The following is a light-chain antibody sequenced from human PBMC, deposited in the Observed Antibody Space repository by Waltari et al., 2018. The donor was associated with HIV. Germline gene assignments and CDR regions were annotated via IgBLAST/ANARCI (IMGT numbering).Light chain of an antibody. V-gene: IGLV3-25*03. CDR2: RDI. J-gene: IGLJ1*01. CDR1: PLSNQT. CDR3: QSADNSGTYV. Sequence: SYDLTQPPSVSVSPGQTARITCPGDPLSNQTSSWYQQKSGQAPVLVIFRDIERPSGIPERFSGSRSGATVTLTISGVQAEDEADYYCQSADNSGTYVFATGTQVTVL.